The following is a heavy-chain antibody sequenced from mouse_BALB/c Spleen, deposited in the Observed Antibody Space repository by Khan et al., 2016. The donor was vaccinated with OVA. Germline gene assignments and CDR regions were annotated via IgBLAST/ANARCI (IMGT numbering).Heavy chain of an antibody. D-gene: IGHD2-4*01. J-gene: IGHJ4*01. CDR3: ASFMITEVYYAMDY. CDR2: IWGDGST. CDR1: GFSLTSYG. V-gene: IGHV2-3*01. Sequence: QMQLEESGPGLVAPSQSLSITCTVSGFSLTSYGVNWVRQPPGKGLEWLGVIWGDGSTNYHSALISRLSISKDNSKSQVFLKLNSRQTDDTATYYCASFMITEVYYAMDYWGQGTSVTVSS.